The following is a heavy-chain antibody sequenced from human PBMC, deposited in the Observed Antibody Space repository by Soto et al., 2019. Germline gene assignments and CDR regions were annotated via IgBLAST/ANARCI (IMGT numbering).Heavy chain of an antibody. V-gene: IGHV1-58*01. CDR3: AADPYWGGDCYFDY. D-gene: IGHD2-21*02. Sequence: GASVKVSCKASGFTFFTSAVQWVRQARGQGLEWIGWIVVGSGNTNYAQKFQERVTITRDMSTNTAYMELTSLRFEDTAVYYCAADPYWGGDCYFDYWGQGIMVTVSS. CDR2: IVVGSGNT. CDR1: GFTFFTSA. J-gene: IGHJ4*02.